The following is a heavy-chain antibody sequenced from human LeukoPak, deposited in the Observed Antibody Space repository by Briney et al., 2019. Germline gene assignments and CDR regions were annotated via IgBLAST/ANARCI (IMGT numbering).Heavy chain of an antibody. D-gene: IGHD4-23*01. Sequence: GGSLRLSCAASGFTFSSYGMHWVRQAPGKGLEWVSAISGSGGSTYYADSVKGRFTISRDNSKNTLYLQMNSLRAEDTAVYYCAKVPWGVVTPVGYYFDYWGQGTLVTVSS. CDR2: ISGSGGST. CDR3: AKVPWGVVTPVGYYFDY. CDR1: GFTFSSYG. V-gene: IGHV3-23*01. J-gene: IGHJ4*02.